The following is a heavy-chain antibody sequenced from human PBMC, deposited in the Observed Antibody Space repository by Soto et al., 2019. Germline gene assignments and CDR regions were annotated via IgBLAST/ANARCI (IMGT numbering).Heavy chain of an antibody. J-gene: IGHJ6*02. CDR3: RSSTSCYDESCVDV. CDR1: GYSISSGNC. CDR2: LYHIGST. D-gene: IGHD2-2*01. Sequence: SETLSLTCAVSGYSISSGNCWACIRQPPGRGLEWIGSLYHIGSTHYNTSLKSRVTISVDTSKNHFSLELSSVTAADTAIYYCRSSTSCYDESCVDVWGQGTMVTVYS. V-gene: IGHV4-38-2*01.